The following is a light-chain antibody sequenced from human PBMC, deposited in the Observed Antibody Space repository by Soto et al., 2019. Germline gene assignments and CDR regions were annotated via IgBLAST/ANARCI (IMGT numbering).Light chain of an antibody. V-gene: IGLV4-69*01. CDR1: SGHSSYA. Sequence: QPVLTQSPSASASLGPSVTLTCTLSSGHSSYAIAWHQQQPEKGPRYLMKLNSDGSHSKGDGIPDRFSGSSSGAERYLTISSLQSEDEADYYCQTWGTGSVVFGGGTKVTVL. J-gene: IGLJ2*01. CDR2: LNSDGSH. CDR3: QTWGTGSVV.